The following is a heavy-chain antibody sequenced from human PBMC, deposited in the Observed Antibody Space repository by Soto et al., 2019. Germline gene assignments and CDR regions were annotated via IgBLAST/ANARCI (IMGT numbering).Heavy chain of an antibody. J-gene: IGHJ4*02. V-gene: IGHV3-30-3*01. D-gene: IGHD6-19*01. Sequence: QVQLVESGGGVVQPGRSLRLSCAASGFTVSSYAMHWVRQAPGKGLEWVAVISYDGSNKYYADSVKGRFTISRDNSKNTLYLQMNRLRADDTAVYYCARDREGGWLVISQYFDYWGQGTLVTVSS. CDR1: GFTVSSYA. CDR3: ARDREGGWLVISQYFDY. CDR2: ISYDGSNK.